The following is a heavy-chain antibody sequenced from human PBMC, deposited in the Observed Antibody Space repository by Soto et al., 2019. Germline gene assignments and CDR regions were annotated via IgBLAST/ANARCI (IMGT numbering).Heavy chain of an antibody. V-gene: IGHV4-34*01. Sequence: SETLSLTCAVYGGSFSGYYWSWIRQPPGKGLEWIGEINHSGSTNYNPSLKSRVTISVDTSKNQFSLKLSSVTAADTAVYYCARGQKQLVIYYYYYMDVWGKGTTVTVS. J-gene: IGHJ6*03. D-gene: IGHD6-6*01. CDR3: ARGQKQLVIYYYYYMDV. CDR2: INHSGST. CDR1: GGSFSGYY.